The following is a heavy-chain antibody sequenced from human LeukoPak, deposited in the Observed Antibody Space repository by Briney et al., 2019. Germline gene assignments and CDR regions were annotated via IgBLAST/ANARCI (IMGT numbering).Heavy chain of an antibody. CDR3: AKGGYCSGVTCKGRNWFDP. CDR1: GCIFSSYT. D-gene: IGHD2-15*01. CDR2: ISASGGAT. V-gene: IGHV3-23*01. Sequence: GGSLRLSCAASGCIFSSYTMNWVRQAPGKGLEWVSAISASGGATYYADSVKGRFTISRDNSKNTLSLQMSNLRAEDTAVYSCAKGGYCSGVTCKGRNWFDPWGQGTLVTVSS. J-gene: IGHJ5*02.